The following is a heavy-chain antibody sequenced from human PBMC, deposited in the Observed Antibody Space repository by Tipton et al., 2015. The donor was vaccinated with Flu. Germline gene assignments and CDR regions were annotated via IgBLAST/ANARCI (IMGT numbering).Heavy chain of an antibody. CDR1: GFNLSSYE. CDR3: ARGTRADYDSSDHTGY. Sequence: SLRLSCSASGFNLSSYEMNWVRQAPGKGLEWVSKIDIHSRSIDYADSVRGRFTISRDSAKRSVYLQMNSLRVEDTAVYYCARGTRADYDSSDHTGYWGQGTLVTVSS. CDR2: IDIHSRSI. J-gene: IGHJ4*02. V-gene: IGHV3-48*03. D-gene: IGHD3-22*01.